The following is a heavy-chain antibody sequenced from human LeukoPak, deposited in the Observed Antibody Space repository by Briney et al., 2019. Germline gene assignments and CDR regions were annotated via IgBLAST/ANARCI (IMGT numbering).Heavy chain of an antibody. CDR2: ITGSGSGI. V-gene: IGHV3-23*01. CDR3: AKWGDYDVLTGYYVSDY. D-gene: IGHD3-9*01. Sequence: AGGSLRLSCAASGFTFSNYAMSWVRQAPGKGLEWVSAITGSGSGIYYADSMKSRFTIPRDNSKNTLYLQINSLRAEDTAVYYCAKWGDYDVLTGYYVSDYWGQGTLVTVSS. CDR1: GFTFSNYA. J-gene: IGHJ4*02.